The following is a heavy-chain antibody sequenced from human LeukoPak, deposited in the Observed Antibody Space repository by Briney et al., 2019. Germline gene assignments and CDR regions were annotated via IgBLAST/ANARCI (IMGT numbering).Heavy chain of an antibody. D-gene: IGHD3-22*01. CDR1: GGSFSGYY. CDR2: INHSGST. CDR3: ARGKRARVTMIVVVKAFYYYMDV. J-gene: IGHJ6*03. V-gene: IGHV4-34*01. Sequence: PSETLSLTCAVYGGSFSGYYWSRIRQSPEKGLEWIGEINHSGSTNYNPSLKSRVTMSVDTSTNQFSLKLSSVTAADTSVYYCARGKRARVTMIVVVKAFYYYMDVWGKGTTVTVSS.